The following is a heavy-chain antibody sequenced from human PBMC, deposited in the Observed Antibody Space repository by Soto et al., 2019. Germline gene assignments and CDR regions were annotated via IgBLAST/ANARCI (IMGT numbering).Heavy chain of an antibody. CDR1: GFTFSSYW. J-gene: IGHJ6*03. CDR3: ARTPLPWFGELYLFYYYYMDV. CDR2: INSDGSST. V-gene: IGHV3-74*01. D-gene: IGHD3-10*01. Sequence: EVQLVESGGGLVQPGGSLRLSCAASGFTFSSYWMHWVRQAPGKGLVWVSRINSDGSSTSYADSVKGRFTISRDNAKNTLYLQMNSLRAEDTAVYYCARTPLPWFGELYLFYYYYMDVWGKGTTVTVSS.